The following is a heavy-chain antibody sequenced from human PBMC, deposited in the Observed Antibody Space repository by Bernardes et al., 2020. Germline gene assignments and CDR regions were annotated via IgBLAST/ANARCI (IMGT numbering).Heavy chain of an antibody. CDR2: INPNSGGT. Sequence: ASVKVSCKASGYTFTGYYMHWVRQAPGQGLEWMGRINPNSGGTNYAQKFQGRVTMTRDTSISTAYMELSRLRSDDTAVYYCARAEAARNLGRGNFDYWGQGTLVTVSS. J-gene: IGHJ4*02. CDR1: GYTFTGYY. D-gene: IGHD6-6*01. V-gene: IGHV1-2*06. CDR3: ARAEAARNLGRGNFDY.